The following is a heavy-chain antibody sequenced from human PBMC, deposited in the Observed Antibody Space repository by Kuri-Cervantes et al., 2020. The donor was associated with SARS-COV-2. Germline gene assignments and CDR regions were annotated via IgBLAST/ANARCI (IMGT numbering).Heavy chain of an antibody. CDR1: GYSISSGYY. D-gene: IGHD4-23*01. J-gene: IGHJ6*04. V-gene: IGHV4-38-2*01. Sequence: SETLSLTCAVSGYSISSGYYWGWIRQPPGKGLEWIGFIYTSGSTNYIPSLKSRVTISLDTSKNQFSLKLSSVTAADTAVYYCARPGGFLDVWGKGTTVTVSS. CDR3: ARPGGFLDV. CDR2: IYTSGST.